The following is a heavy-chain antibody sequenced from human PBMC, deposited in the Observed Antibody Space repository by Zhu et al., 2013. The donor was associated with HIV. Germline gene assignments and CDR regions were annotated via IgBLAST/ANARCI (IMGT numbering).Heavy chain of an antibody. CDR3: ASHCFSTTCYSDDAFDL. CDR1: GYTFTGHY. CDR2: LNPNDGDT. D-gene: IGHD2-2*01. V-gene: IGHV1-2*02. Sequence: QVHLEQSGTEVKKPGASVKVSCRASGYTFTGHYMHWLRQAPGQGLEWIGWLNPNDGDTKYAQKFQGRVTMTRDTSVTTAYMELHRLTSDDTAVYYCASHCFSTTCYSDDAFDLWGHGTMVTVSS. J-gene: IGHJ3*01.